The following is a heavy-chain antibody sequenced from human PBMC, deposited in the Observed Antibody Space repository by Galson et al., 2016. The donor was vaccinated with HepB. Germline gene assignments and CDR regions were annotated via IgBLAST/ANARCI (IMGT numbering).Heavy chain of an antibody. J-gene: IGHJ6*02. V-gene: IGHV3-23*01. CDR1: GFTFKNYA. CDR3: VRDRVKYNWHYGDLENYYGLDA. CDR2: ISGSGGST. Sequence: SLRLSCATSGFTFKNYAMSWVRQASEKGLEWVSGISGSGGSTYYPDSVKGRFTISRDKSRNTLYLEMNSLRAEDTAVYYCVRDRVKYNWHYGDLENYYGLDAWGQGTTVTVSS. D-gene: IGHD1-7*01.